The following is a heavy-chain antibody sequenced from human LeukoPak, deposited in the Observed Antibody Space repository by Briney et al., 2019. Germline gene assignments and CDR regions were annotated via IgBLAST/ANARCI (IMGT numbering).Heavy chain of an antibody. CDR1: GFTVSSTH. J-gene: IGHJ3*02. CDR2: IKQDGSEK. V-gene: IGHV3-7*01. Sequence: PGGSLRLSCAASGFTVSSTHMSWVRQAPGKGLEWVANIKQDGSEKYYVDSVKGRFTISRDNAKNSLYLQMNSLRAEDTAVYYCAREVGSSWWRVWDIWGQGTMVTVSS. D-gene: IGHD6-13*01. CDR3: AREVGSSWWRVWDI.